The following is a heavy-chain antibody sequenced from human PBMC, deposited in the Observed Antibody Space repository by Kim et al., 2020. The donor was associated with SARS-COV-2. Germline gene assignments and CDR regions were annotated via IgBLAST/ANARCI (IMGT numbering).Heavy chain of an antibody. V-gene: IGHV3-23*01. Sequence: ADSVKGRFTISRDNSKNTLYLQMNSLRAEDTAVYYCAKGRLRTPWSYSDYWGQGTLVTVSS. J-gene: IGHJ4*02. D-gene: IGHD4-17*01. CDR3: AKGRLRTPWSYSDY.